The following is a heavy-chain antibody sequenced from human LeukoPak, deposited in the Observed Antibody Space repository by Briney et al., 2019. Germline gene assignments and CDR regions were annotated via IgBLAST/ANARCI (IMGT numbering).Heavy chain of an antibody. CDR1: GFTFSSYW. CDR3: AKKAGGYRNWFDP. V-gene: IGHV3-30*18. D-gene: IGHD3-22*01. CDR2: ISYDGSNK. Sequence: GGSLRLSCAASGFTFSSYWMSWVRQAPGKGLEWVAVISYDGSNKYYADSVKGRFTISRDNSKNTLYLQMNSLRAEDTAVYYCAKKAGGYRNWFDPWGQGTLVTVSS. J-gene: IGHJ5*02.